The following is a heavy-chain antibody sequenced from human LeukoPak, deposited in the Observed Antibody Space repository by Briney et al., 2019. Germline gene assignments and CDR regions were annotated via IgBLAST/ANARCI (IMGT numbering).Heavy chain of an antibody. CDR3: ARDNLGAGNNFQH. Sequence: KPGGSLRLSCAASGFTFSDYYMSWIRQAPGKGLEWVSYISSSGSTIDYAESVKGRFTISRDNAKNSLYLQMNSLRAEDTAVYHCARDNLGAGNNFQHWGQGTLVTVSS. D-gene: IGHD3-16*01. CDR1: GFTFSDYY. J-gene: IGHJ1*01. CDR2: ISSSGSTI. V-gene: IGHV3-11*01.